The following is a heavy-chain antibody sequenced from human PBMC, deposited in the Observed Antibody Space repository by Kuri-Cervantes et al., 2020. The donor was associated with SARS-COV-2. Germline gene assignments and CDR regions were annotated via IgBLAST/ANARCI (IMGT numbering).Heavy chain of an antibody. J-gene: IGHJ6*03. D-gene: IGHD6-19*01. V-gene: IGHV4-34*01. CDR1: GGSFSNFL. Sequence: GSLRLSCGVHGGSFSNFLWDWVRQPPGKGLEWIGEVNYSGTTNYNPSLKSRATISVDPSKNLFSLNLTSVTAADTAMYYCARLRRHNDGWFATGYYMDVWGKGTTVTVSS. CDR2: VNYSGTT. CDR3: ARLRRHNDGWFATGYYMDV.